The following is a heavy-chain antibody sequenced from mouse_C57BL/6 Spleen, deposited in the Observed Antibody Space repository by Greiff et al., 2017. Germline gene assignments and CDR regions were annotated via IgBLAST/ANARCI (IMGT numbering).Heavy chain of an antibody. D-gene: IGHD6-1*01. CDR3: TRSHTSPGVVDY. V-gene: IGHV1-59*01. J-gene: IGHJ2*01. CDR1: GYTFTSYW. Sequence: QVQLQQPGAELVRPGTSVKLSCKASGYTFTSYWMHWVKQRPGQGLEWIGVIDPSDSYTNYNQKFKGKATLTVDTSSSTAYMQLSSLTSEDSAVYYCTRSHTSPGVVDYWGQGTTLTVSS. CDR2: IDPSDSYT.